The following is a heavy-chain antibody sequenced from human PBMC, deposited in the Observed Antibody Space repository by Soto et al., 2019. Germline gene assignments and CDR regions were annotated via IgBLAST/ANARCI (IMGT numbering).Heavy chain of an antibody. V-gene: IGHV3-15*01. CDR3: TTDQVFISRNSMIVVVPINGGFDP. CDR2: IKSKTDGGTT. D-gene: IGHD3-22*01. Sequence: EVQLVESGGGLVKPGGSLRLSCAASGFTFSNAWMSWVRQAPGKGLEWVGRIKSKTDGGTTDYAAPGKGRFTISRDDSKNTLYLPMNSLKTEDTAVYYCTTDQVFISRNSMIVVVPINGGFDPWGQGTLVTVSS. CDR1: GFTFSNAW. J-gene: IGHJ5*02.